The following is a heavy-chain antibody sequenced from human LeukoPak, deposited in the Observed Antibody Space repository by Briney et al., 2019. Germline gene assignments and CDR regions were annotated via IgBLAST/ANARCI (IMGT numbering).Heavy chain of an antibody. D-gene: IGHD3-3*01. CDR3: AREAYYDFWSGYYTQFYYFDY. V-gene: IGHV1-18*04. CDR1: GYTFTGYY. CDR2: ISAYNGNT. Sequence: ASVKVSCKASGYTFTGYYMHWVRQAPGQGLDWMGWISAYNGNTNYAQKLQGRVTMTTDTSTSTAYMELRSLRSDDTAVYYCAREAYYDFWSGYYTQFYYFDYWGQGTLVTVSS. J-gene: IGHJ4*02.